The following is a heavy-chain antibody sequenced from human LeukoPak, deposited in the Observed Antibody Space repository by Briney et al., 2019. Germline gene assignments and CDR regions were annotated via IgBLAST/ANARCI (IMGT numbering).Heavy chain of an antibody. CDR2: INHSGRT. D-gene: IGHD2-2*01. Sequence: PSETLSLTCAVDGGSFSGYYWSWVRQPPGKGLEWVGEINHSGRTNYNPSLKSRVTISVDTSKNPFSLKLSSATAADTAVYYCARGRRSDIVVVPAAYNWFDPWGQGTLVTVSS. CDR1: GGSFSGYY. J-gene: IGHJ5*02. CDR3: ARGRRSDIVVVPAAYNWFDP. V-gene: IGHV4-34*01.